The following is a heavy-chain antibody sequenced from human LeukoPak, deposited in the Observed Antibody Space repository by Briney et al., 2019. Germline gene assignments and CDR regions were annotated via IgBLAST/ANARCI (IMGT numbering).Heavy chain of an antibody. J-gene: IGHJ4*02. V-gene: IGHV3-74*01. D-gene: IGHD6-13*01. CDR3: ARAYSSRWYRWNEPRVDY. Sequence: GGSLRLSCAASGFTFSSYWMHWVRQAPGKGLVWVSRINSDGSSTSYADSVKGRFTISRDNAKNTLYLQMNSLRAEDTAVYYCARAYSSRWYRWNEPRVDYWGQGTLVTVSS. CDR1: GFTFSSYW. CDR2: INSDGSST.